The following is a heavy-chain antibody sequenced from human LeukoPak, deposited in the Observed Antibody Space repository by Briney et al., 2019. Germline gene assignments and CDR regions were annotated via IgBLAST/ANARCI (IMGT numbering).Heavy chain of an antibody. J-gene: IGHJ4*02. CDR1: GGSFSGYY. Sequence: SETLSLTCAVYGGSFSGYYWSWIRQPPGKGLEWIGEINHSGSTNYNPSLKSRVTISVDTSKNQFSLKLSSVTAADTAVYYCARDHVITFGGAIVPYYFDYWGQGTLVTVSS. CDR2: INHSGST. D-gene: IGHD3-16*02. V-gene: IGHV4-34*01. CDR3: ARDHVITFGGAIVPYYFDY.